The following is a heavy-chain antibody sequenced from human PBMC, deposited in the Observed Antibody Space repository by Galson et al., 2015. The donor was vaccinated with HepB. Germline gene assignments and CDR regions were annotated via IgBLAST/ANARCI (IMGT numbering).Heavy chain of an antibody. CDR2: ISSSSSYI. CDR1: GFTFSSYS. J-gene: IGHJ5*02. CDR3: ARGRLAARPNWFDP. Sequence: SLRLSCAASGFTFSSYSMNWVRQAPGKGLEWVSSISSSSSYIYYADSVKGRFTISRDNAKNSLYLQMNSLRAEDTAVYYCARGRLAARPNWFDPWGQGTLVTVSS. V-gene: IGHV3-21*01. D-gene: IGHD6-6*01.